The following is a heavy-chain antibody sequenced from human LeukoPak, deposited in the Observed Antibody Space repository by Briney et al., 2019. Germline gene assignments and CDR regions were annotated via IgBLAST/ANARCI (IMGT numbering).Heavy chain of an antibody. Sequence: PPGGSLRLSCAASGFTFSSYAMSWVRQAPGKGLEWVSAISGSGDSTYYAGSVKGRFTISRENAKNSLYLQMNSLRAEDTAVYYCARGGYSGYDIYGLDVWGQGTTVTVSS. CDR2: ISGSGDST. D-gene: IGHD5-12*01. CDR3: ARGGYSGYDIYGLDV. J-gene: IGHJ6*02. CDR1: GFTFSSYA. V-gene: IGHV3-23*01.